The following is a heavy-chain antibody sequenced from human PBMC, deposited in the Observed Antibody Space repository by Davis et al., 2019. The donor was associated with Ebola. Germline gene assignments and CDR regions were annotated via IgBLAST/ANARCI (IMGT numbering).Heavy chain of an antibody. Sequence: GGSLRLSCAASGFTFSSHNMNWVRQAPGKGLECVASISTGSRSVYYADSVKGRFTISRDNAKHSLDLQMDSLRAEDTAVYYCARDRFVGSYYESMTYYYGMDVWGQGTTVTVSS. V-gene: IGHV3-21*01. CDR2: ISTGSRSV. J-gene: IGHJ6*02. D-gene: IGHD1-26*01. CDR1: GFTFSSHN. CDR3: ARDRFVGSYYESMTYYYGMDV.